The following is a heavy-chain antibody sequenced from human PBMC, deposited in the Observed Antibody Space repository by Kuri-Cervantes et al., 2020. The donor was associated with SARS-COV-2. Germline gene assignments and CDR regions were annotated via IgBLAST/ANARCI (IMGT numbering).Heavy chain of an antibody. V-gene: IGHV4-39*01. CDR1: GFSLSTSGMC. CDR2: IYYTGNT. Sequence: SGPTLVKPTQTLTLTCTFSGFSLSTSGMCVSWIRQPPGKGLEWIGNIYYTGNTYPNPSLESRVTISVDTSRNQFSLKVSSVTAADTAVYSCARQHLGYYMDVWGKGTTVTVSS. J-gene: IGHJ6*03. CDR3: ARQHLGYYMDV.